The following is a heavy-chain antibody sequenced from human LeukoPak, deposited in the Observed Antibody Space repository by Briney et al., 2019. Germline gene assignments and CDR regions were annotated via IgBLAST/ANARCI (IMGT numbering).Heavy chain of an antibody. D-gene: IGHD2-2*01. V-gene: IGHV4-34*01. CDR3: ARAHSYCSSTSCYRYFDY. J-gene: IGHJ4*02. CDR2: INHGGST. CDR1: GGSFSGYY. Sequence: SETLSLTCAVYGGSFSGYYWSWIRQPPGKGLEWIGEINHGGSTNYNPSLKSRVTISVDTSKNQFSLKLSSVTAADTAVYYCARAHSYCSSTSCYRYFDYWGQGTLVTVSS.